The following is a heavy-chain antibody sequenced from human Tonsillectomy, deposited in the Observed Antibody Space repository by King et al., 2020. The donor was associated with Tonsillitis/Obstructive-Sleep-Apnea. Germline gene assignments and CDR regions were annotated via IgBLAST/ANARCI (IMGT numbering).Heavy chain of an antibody. CDR3: ARGSPRYCSRIRCYGSAFDI. J-gene: IGHJ3*02. CDR2: ISSSGSII. D-gene: IGHD2-2*01. Sequence: VQLVESGGGLVQPGGSLRLSCAASGLIFSTYEMNWVRQAPGKGLEWVSYISSSGSIIYYADSVRGRFTISRDNAKNSLYLQMNSQRAEDTASYYCARGSPRYCSRIRCYGSAFDIWGQGTMVTVSS. V-gene: IGHV3-48*03. CDR1: GLIFSTYE.